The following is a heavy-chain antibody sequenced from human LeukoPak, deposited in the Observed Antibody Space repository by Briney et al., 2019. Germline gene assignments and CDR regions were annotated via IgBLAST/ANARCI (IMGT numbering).Heavy chain of an antibody. CDR2: INSDGSST. Sequence: PGGCLRLSCAASGFTFSSYWMHWVRHAPGKGLVWLSRINSDGSSTSYADSVKGRFTISRDNAKNTLYLQMNSLRAEDTAVYHCTRDSNHYDSSGYYEWHFQNWSQGTLVTVSS. CDR3: TRDSNHYDSSGYYEWHFQN. D-gene: IGHD3-22*01. CDR1: GFTFSSYW. J-gene: IGHJ1*01. V-gene: IGHV3-74*01.